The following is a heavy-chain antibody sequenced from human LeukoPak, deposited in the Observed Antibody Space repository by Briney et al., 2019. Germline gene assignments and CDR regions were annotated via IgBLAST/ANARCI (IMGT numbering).Heavy chain of an antibody. D-gene: IGHD3-3*01. CDR2: INPNSGGT. V-gene: IGHV1-2*02. CDR3: ARGNTIFGVVKLDWFDP. Sequence: VASVKVSCKASGYTFTGYYMHWVRPAPGQGLEWMGWINPNSGGTNYAQKFQGRVTITRNTSISTAYMELSSLRSEDTAVYYCARGNTIFGVVKLDWFDPWGQGTLVTVSS. J-gene: IGHJ5*02. CDR1: GYTFTGYY.